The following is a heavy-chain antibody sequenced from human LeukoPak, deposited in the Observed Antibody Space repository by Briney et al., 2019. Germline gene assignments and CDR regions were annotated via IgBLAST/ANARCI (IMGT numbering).Heavy chain of an antibody. CDR2: IGGAGHTT. D-gene: IGHD6-19*01. V-gene: IGHV3-23*01. Sequence: GGSLRLSCAASGLTFNTYAMNWFRQGPAKGLEWVSSIGGAGHTTDYADSVKGRFTISRDNSKNTLYLQMNSLRAEDTAVYYCAKYLLQWHTGDYYGMDVWGQGTTVTLSS. CDR3: AKYLLQWHTGDYYGMDV. CDR1: GLTFNTYA. J-gene: IGHJ6*02.